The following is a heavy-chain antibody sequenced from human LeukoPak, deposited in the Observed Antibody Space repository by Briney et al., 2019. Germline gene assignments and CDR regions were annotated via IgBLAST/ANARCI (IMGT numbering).Heavy chain of an antibody. CDR2: MNPNSGNT. Sequence: ASMKVYCNASGYTLTVYYIHWERQAPGQGLEWMGWMNPNSGNTGYAQKFQGRVTMTRNNSIRTAYMELSNLRSEDTAVYYCARGRPYYYDSSGCYYKGYWGQGTLVTVSS. V-gene: IGHV1-8*02. J-gene: IGHJ4*02. CDR1: GYTLTVYY. CDR3: ARGRPYYYDSSGCYYKGY. D-gene: IGHD3-22*01.